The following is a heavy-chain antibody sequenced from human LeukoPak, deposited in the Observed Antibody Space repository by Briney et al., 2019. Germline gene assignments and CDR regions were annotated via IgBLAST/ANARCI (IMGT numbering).Heavy chain of an antibody. J-gene: IGHJ6*03. Sequence: PGRSLRLSCAASGFTFSSYAMHWVRQAPGKGLEWVAVISYDGSNKYYADSVKGRFTISRDNSKNTLYLQMNSLRADDTAVYYCARAATMGYSSGWYFGTQYYYYMDVWGKGTTVTISS. CDR2: ISYDGSNK. CDR1: GFTFSSYA. D-gene: IGHD6-19*01. V-gene: IGHV3-30*04. CDR3: ARAATMGYSSGWYFGTQYYYYMDV.